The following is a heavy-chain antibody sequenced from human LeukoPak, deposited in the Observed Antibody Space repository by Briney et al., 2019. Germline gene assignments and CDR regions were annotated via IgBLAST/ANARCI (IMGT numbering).Heavy chain of an antibody. V-gene: IGHV3-23*01. CDR2: ISGSADST. J-gene: IGHJ4*02. Sequence: GGSLRLSCAASGFTFSSYAMTWVRQAPGKRLEWVSAISGSADSTYYADSVKGRFTISRDNSKNTLYLQMNSLRAEDTAVYYCAKDQRRGYCSSTSCYIDYWGQGTLVTVSS. CDR3: AKDQRRGYCSSTSCYIDY. D-gene: IGHD2-2*02. CDR1: GFTFSSYA.